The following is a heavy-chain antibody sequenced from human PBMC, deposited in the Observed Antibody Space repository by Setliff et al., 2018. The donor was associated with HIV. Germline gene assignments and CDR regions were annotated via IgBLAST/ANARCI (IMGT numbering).Heavy chain of an antibody. CDR1: GYSMSGGYN. CDR2: INSSGTT. V-gene: IGHV4-38-2*02. D-gene: IGHD3-3*01. Sequence: SETLSLTCTVSGYSMSGGYNWGWIRQSPEKGLEWIGYINSSGTTNYNPSLKSRVNISIDPSKNHFTLRLSSVTVADTAVYYCARRGRFMGWFDPWGQGSLVTVSS. J-gene: IGHJ5*02. CDR3: ARRGRFMGWFDP.